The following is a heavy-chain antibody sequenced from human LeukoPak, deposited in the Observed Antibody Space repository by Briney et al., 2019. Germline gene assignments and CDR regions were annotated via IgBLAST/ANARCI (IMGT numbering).Heavy chain of an antibody. J-gene: IGHJ4*02. CDR2: MYHSGST. D-gene: IGHD5-18*01. CDR3: ARLGSAYSYSHFDY. V-gene: IGHV4-38-2*02. Sequence: SETLSLTCTVSGYSLSSGYYWGWIRQPPGKGLEWIGSMYHSGSTYYNPSFKSRVTISVDTSKNQFSLKLSSVTAADTAVYYCARLGSAYSYSHFDYWGRGTLVTVSS. CDR1: GYSLSSGYY.